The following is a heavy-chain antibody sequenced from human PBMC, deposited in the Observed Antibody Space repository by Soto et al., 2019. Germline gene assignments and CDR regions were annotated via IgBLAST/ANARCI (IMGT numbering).Heavy chain of an antibody. CDR3: AKDGASGSYPPYYYYGMDV. CDR1: GFTFSSYA. CDR2: ISGSGGDA. V-gene: IGHV3-23*01. D-gene: IGHD1-26*01. J-gene: IGHJ6*02. Sequence: PGGSLRLSCAAPGFTFSSYAMNWVSQAPGKGLEWVSTISGSGGDAYYADSVKGRFTISRDNSKNTLHLQMNSLRADDTAVYYCAKDGASGSYPPYYYYGMDVWGQGTTGTVSS.